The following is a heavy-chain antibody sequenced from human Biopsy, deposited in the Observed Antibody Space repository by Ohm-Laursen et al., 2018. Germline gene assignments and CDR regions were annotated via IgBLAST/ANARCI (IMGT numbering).Heavy chain of an antibody. V-gene: IGHV1-8*01. CDR2: VNPVSKNT. Sequence: ASVKVSCKTYGYTFTSYDISWMRQVSGQGPEWIGWVNPVSKNTVSVKDFRGRVTLTGDTSSSTSYMELRSLTSKDTAIYYCARAVRNQMLSTVWGQGTAVTVSS. D-gene: IGHD2-2*01. J-gene: IGHJ6*02. CDR3: ARAVRNQMLSTV. CDR1: GYTFTSYD.